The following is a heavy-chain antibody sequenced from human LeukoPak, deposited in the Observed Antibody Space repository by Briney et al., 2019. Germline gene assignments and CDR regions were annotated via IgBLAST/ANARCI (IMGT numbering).Heavy chain of an antibody. CDR3: AKEKGNSFYAVNV. Sequence: GGSLRLSCAASGFTLSSYAMSWVRQAPGKGLEWVSGISASGGSTYYTDSVKGRFTISRDNSKNTLYLQMNSLRAEDTAVYYCAKEKGNSFYAVNVWGQGTTVTVSS. V-gene: IGHV3-23*01. J-gene: IGHJ6*02. CDR1: GFTLSSYA. CDR2: ISASGGST.